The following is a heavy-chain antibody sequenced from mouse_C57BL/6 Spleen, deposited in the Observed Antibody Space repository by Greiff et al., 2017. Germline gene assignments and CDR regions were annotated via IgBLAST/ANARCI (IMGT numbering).Heavy chain of an antibody. CDR3: PRISYCSSYYAMDY. CDR1: GYTFPSYW. V-gene: IGHV1-53*01. D-gene: IGHD1-1*01. J-gene: IGHJ4*01. CDR2: INPSNGGT. Sequence: QVQLQQPGTELVKPGASVKLSCKASGYTFPSYWMHWVKQRPGQGLEWIGNINPSNGGTNYNEKFKSKATLTVDKSSSTAYMQLRSLTSEDSAVYYCPRISYCSSYYAMDYWGPGTSVTVSS.